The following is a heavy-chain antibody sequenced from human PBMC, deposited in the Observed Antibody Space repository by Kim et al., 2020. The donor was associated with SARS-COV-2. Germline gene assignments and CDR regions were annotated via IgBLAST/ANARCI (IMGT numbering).Heavy chain of an antibody. Sequence: SETLSLTCAVFGESLSGYYWTWVRRPPGKGLEWIGEINHSGGTNYNPSLKSRVTISSDTSKNQFSLKVTSLSAADTATYYCARGRVGVVPSPVLGLEPFWKYYYMDVWGGGATVTVSS. CDR3: ARGRVGVVPSPVLGLEPFWKYYYMDV. D-gene: IGHD2-2*01. CDR1: GESLSGYY. J-gene: IGHJ6*03. CDR2: INHSGGT. V-gene: IGHV4-34*01.